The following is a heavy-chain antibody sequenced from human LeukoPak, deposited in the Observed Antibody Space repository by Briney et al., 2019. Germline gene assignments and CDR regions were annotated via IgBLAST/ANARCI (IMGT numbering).Heavy chain of an antibody. V-gene: IGHV4-39*01. D-gene: IGHD3-10*01. Sequence: PSETLSLTCTVSGGSISSSSYYWGWIRQPPGKGLEWIWRIYYSGSIYYNPSLKSRVTISVDTSKNQFSLKLSSVTAADTAVYYCARHSTYYGSGKRWFDPWGQGTLVTVSS. CDR1: GGSISSSSYY. J-gene: IGHJ5*02. CDR2: IYYSGSI. CDR3: ARHSTYYGSGKRWFDP.